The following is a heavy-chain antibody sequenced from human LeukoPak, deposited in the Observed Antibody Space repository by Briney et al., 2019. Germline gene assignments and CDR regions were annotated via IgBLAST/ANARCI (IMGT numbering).Heavy chain of an antibody. CDR1: GYTFTSNN. D-gene: IGHD3-3*01. Sequence: ASVKVSCKASGYTFTSNNINWVRQAPGQGLEWMGWINPNSGGTNYAQKFQGRVTMTRDTSISTAYMELSRLRSDDTAVYYCASAGGFRITIFGVVIQNWFDPWGQGTLVTVSS. J-gene: IGHJ5*02. CDR3: ASAGGFRITIFGVVIQNWFDP. CDR2: INPNSGGT. V-gene: IGHV1-2*02.